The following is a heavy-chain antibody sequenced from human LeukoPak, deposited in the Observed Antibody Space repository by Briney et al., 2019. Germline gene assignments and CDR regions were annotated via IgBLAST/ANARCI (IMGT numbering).Heavy chain of an antibody. CDR1: GGSFSPYY. CDR3: ARGGFYSGGDCYDDY. D-gene: IGHD2-21*02. J-gene: IGHJ4*02. CDR2: INHSGST. Sequence: SETLSLTCAVYGGSFSPYYWSWIRQPPGKGLEWTGEINHSGSTNYNPSLKSRVTISVDTSKNQFSLRLSSVTAADTAVYYCARGGFYSGGDCYDDYWGQGTLVTVSS. V-gene: IGHV4-34*01.